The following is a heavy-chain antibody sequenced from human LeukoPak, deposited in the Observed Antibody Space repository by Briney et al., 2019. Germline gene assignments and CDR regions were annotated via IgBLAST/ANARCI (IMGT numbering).Heavy chain of an antibody. CDR3: ARGRFGELSVATFDI. V-gene: IGHV3-33*01. Sequence: GGSLRLSCAASGFTFNNYGMHWVRQAPGKGLEWVELIWYDGTNKYYGDSVKGRFTISRDNSKNTLYLQMNSLRAEDTAVYYCARGRFGELSVATFDIWGQGTMVTVSS. CDR1: GFTFNNYG. D-gene: IGHD3-10*01. CDR2: IWYDGTNK. J-gene: IGHJ3*02.